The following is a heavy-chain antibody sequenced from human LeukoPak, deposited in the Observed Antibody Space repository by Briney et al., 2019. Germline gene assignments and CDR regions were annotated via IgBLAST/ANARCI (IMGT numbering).Heavy chain of an antibody. Sequence: GGSLRLSCTASGFTFGDYAMSWFRQAPGKGLEWVGFIRSKAYGGTTEYAASVKGRFTISRDDSKRIVYLQMNSLKTEDTAVYYCTRTMVVTPTSEFDYWGQGTLVTVSS. V-gene: IGHV3-49*03. CDR1: GFTFGDYA. CDR3: TRTMVVTPTSEFDY. D-gene: IGHD2-21*02. CDR2: IRSKAYGGTT. J-gene: IGHJ4*02.